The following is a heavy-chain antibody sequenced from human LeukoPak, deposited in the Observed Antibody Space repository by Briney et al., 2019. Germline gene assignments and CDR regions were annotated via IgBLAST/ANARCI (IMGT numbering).Heavy chain of an antibody. CDR1: GFPLSSYA. Sequence: GGSLRLSCAASGFPLSSYAMSWVRRGPGKGLEWVAATSSSDAGVYHADSVRGRFTISRDNSKNTLYLQMNSLRVEDAAVYYCARAPVTSCRGAFCYPFDYWGQGTLVTVSS. CDR3: ARAPVTSCRGAFCYPFDY. CDR2: TSSSDAGV. D-gene: IGHD2-15*01. J-gene: IGHJ4*02. V-gene: IGHV3-23*01.